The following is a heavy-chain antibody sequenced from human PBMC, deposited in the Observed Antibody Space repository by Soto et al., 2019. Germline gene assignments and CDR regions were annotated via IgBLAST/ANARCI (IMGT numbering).Heavy chain of an antibody. CDR3: AIVGDDYVWGSYRALYYFDY. CDR1: GGSISSGDYY. J-gene: IGHJ4*02. D-gene: IGHD3-16*02. CDR2: IYYSGST. V-gene: IGHV4-30-4*01. Sequence: SETLSLTCTVSGGSISSGDYYWSWIRQPPGKGLEWIGYIYYSGSTYYNPSLKSRVTISVDTSKNQFSLKLSSVTAADTAVYYCAIVGDDYVWGSYRALYYFDYWGQGTLVTVSS.